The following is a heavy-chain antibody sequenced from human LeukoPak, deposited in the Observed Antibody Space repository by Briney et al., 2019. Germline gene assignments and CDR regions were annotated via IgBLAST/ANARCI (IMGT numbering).Heavy chain of an antibody. CDR1: GGSISSSSSIC. Sequence: SETLSLTCAVSGGSISSSSSICWTWVRQPPGKGLEWIGEIYHSGATNYNPSLKSRVTMLLDKSKNQFSLKLNSVTAADTAVYYCAREPPGTSWSSLWGDSKSGMDVWGQGTTVTVSS. V-gene: IGHV4-4*02. CDR2: IYHSGAT. J-gene: IGHJ6*02. CDR3: AREPPGTSWSSLWGDSKSGMDV. D-gene: IGHD2-2*01.